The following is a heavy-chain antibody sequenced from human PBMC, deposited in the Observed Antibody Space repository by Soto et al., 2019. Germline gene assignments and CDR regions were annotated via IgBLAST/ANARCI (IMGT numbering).Heavy chain of an antibody. CDR3: ASVLRGLTIFGVAHPAYY. D-gene: IGHD3-3*01. CDR1: GYPFPNYG. CDR2: INAGEGKT. J-gene: IGHJ4*02. V-gene: IGHV1-3*01. Sequence: ASVKVSCKASGYPFPNYGIHWVRQAPGQGLEWVGWINAGEGKTRYSHKFQGRVTITSDQSANTAYMELSSLKSEDTAVYYCASVLRGLTIFGVAHPAYYWGQGTLVTVSS.